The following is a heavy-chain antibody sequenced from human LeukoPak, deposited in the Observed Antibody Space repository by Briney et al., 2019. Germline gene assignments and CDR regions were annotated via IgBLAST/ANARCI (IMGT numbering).Heavy chain of an antibody. CDR3: ARVSMSYYGSGSQNFDY. CDR2: ISSSGSTI. CDR1: GFTFSSYE. V-gene: IGHV3-48*03. Sequence: GGSLRLSCAASGFTFSSYEMNWVRQAPGKGPEWVSYISSSGSTIYYADSVKGRFTISRDNAKNSLYLQMNSLRAEDTAVYYCARVSMSYYGSGSQNFDYWGQGTLVTVSP. D-gene: IGHD3-10*01. J-gene: IGHJ4*02.